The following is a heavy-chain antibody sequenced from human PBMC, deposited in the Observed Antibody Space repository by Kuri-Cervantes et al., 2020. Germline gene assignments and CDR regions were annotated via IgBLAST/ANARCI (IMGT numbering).Heavy chain of an antibody. CDR3: ARGGPLKGVRHDFDF. CDR1: GYTFTSYA. V-gene: IGHV7-4-1*02. Sequence: ASVKVSCKASGYTFTSYARNWVRQAPGQGLEGMGWINTNTGNPTYAQGFTGRFVFYFDTSVSTAYLQISRLKAEDTAVYYCARGGPLKGVRHDFDFWGQGTMVTVSS. CDR2: INTNTGNP. D-gene: IGHD3-16*01. J-gene: IGHJ4*02.